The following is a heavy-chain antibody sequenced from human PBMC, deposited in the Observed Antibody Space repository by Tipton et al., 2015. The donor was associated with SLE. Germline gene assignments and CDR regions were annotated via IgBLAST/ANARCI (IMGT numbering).Heavy chain of an antibody. CDR1: GDSISSHY. CDR2: IYPSGSI. D-gene: IGHD2-2*03. V-gene: IGHV4-4*07. CDR3: ARGVAIYWITYYDYYMDV. Sequence: TLSLTCTVSGDSISSHYWSWIRQPAGKGLQWIGRIYPSGSINYNPSLKSRVTMSVDTSKNQFSLTVNSVTAADTGVYYCARGVAIYWITYYDYYMDVWGKGTTVTVSS. J-gene: IGHJ6*03.